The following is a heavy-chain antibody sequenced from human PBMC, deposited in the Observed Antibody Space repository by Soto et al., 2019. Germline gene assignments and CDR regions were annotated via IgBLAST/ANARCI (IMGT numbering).Heavy chain of an antibody. V-gene: IGHV1-69*06. CDR2: IIPKFGTT. CDR1: GGTFSSYA. Sequence: GASVKVSCKASGGTFSSYAISWVRQAPGQGLEFMGGIIPKFGTTNYAQKFRGRVTITADRSTTTAYMELISLRSDDTAVYYCAILTPITGVYWGQGAQVTVSS. D-gene: IGHD5-12*01. J-gene: IGHJ4*02. CDR3: AILTPITGVY.